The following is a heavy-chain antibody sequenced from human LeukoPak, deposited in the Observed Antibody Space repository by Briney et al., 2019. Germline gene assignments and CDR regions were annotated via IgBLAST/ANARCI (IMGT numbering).Heavy chain of an antibody. CDR3: ARPKGYYGSGRQYFQH. CDR2: IYHSGST. J-gene: IGHJ1*01. V-gene: IGHV4-4*02. CDR1: GGSISSSNW. Sequence: SETLSLTCTASGGSISSSNWWSWIRQPPGKGLEWIGEIYHSGSTNYNPSLKSRVTISVDKSKTQFSLKLSSVTAADTAVYYCARPKGYYGSGRQYFQHWGQGTLVTVSS. D-gene: IGHD3-10*01.